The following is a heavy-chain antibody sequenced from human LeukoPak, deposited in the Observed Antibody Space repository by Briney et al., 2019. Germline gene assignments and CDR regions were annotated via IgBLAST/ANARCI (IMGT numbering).Heavy chain of an antibody. Sequence: PSETPSLTCAVYGGSFSGYSWSWIRQPPGKGLEWIGEINHRGSTNYNPSLKSRVTISVDTSKNQFSLRLSSVTAADTAVYYCARLWFGELWGQGTLVTVSS. J-gene: IGHJ4*02. CDR3: ARLWFGEL. CDR2: INHRGST. CDR1: GGSFSGYS. D-gene: IGHD3-10*01. V-gene: IGHV4-34*01.